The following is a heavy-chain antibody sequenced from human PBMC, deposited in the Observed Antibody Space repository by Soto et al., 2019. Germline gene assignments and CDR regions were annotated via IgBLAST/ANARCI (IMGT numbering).Heavy chain of an antibody. D-gene: IGHD3-9*01. Sequence: QVQLVESGGGVVQPGRSLRLSCAASGFTFSSYAMHWVRQAPGKGLEWVAVISYDGSNKYYADSVKGRFTISRDNSKNTLYLQMNSLRAEDTAVYYCASQYYDILTDYYYGMDVWGQGTTVTVSS. CDR3: ASQYYDILTDYYYGMDV. J-gene: IGHJ6*02. CDR1: GFTFSSYA. V-gene: IGHV3-30-3*01. CDR2: ISYDGSNK.